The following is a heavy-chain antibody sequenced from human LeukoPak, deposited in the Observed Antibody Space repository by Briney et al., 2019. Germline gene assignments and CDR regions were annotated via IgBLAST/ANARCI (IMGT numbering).Heavy chain of an antibody. D-gene: IGHD4-17*01. CDR2: ISAYNGNT. J-gene: IGHJ4*02. Sequence: GASVKVSCKASGYTFTSYGISWVRQAPGQGLEWMGWISAYNGNTNYAQKFQGRVTITADESTSTAYMELSSLRSEDTAVYYCARTYGDYAYDYWGQGTLVTVSS. V-gene: IGHV1-18*01. CDR1: GYTFTSYG. CDR3: ARTYGDYAYDY.